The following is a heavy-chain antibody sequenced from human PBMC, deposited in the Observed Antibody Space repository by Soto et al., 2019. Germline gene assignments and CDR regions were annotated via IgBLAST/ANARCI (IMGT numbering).Heavy chain of an antibody. CDR1: GYTFTSYG. V-gene: IGHV1-18*03. Sequence: ASVKVSCKASGYTFTSYGINWVRQAPGKGLEWMGWINTYNGNTNYAQRLQGRVTMTTDTSTSTAYMELRSLRSDDMAVYYCARDTYGLFDSWGQGTLVTVSS. CDR2: INTYNGNT. D-gene: IGHD3-10*01. J-gene: IGHJ4*02. CDR3: ARDTYGLFDS.